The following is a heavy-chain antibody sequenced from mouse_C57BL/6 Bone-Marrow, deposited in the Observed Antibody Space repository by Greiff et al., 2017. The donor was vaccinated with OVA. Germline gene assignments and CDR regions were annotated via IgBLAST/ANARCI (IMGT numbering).Heavy chain of an antibody. Sequence: QVQLQQSGAELVRPGTSVKVSCKASGYAFTNYLIEWVKQRPGQGLEWIGVINPGSGGTNYNEKFKGKATLTADKSSSTAYMQLSSLKSEDSAVYVCSRWGWLRHTVAYWGQGTLVTVSA. V-gene: IGHV1-54*01. D-gene: IGHD2-2*01. CDR3: SRWGWLRHTVAY. CDR2: INPGSGGT. J-gene: IGHJ3*01. CDR1: GYAFTNYL.